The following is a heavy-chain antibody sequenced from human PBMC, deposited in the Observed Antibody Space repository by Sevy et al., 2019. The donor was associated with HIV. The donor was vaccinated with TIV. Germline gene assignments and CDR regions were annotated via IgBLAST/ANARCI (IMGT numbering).Heavy chain of an antibody. CDR3: ARGFCGGDCYSFFDY. D-gene: IGHD2-21*02. CDR1: GYTFTGFY. Sequence: ASVKVSCKTSGYTFTGFYMHWVRQAPGQGLEWMGWINPNSSATNYAQKFQGRVTMTRDTSISTAYMELSSLRSDDTVVYYCARGFCGGDCYSFFDYWGQGTLVTVSS. V-gene: IGHV1-2*02. J-gene: IGHJ4*02. CDR2: INPNSSAT.